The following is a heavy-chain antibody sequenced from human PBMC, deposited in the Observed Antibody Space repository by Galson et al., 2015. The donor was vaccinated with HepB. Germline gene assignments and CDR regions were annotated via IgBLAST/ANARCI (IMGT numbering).Heavy chain of an antibody. V-gene: IGHV1-8*01. CDR2: MNPNSGNT. D-gene: IGHD6-6*01. J-gene: IGHJ6*03. Sequence: SVKVSCKASGYTFTSYDINWVRQATGQGLEWMGWMNPNSGNTGYAQKFQGRVTMTRNTSISTAYMELSSLRSEDTAVYYCARRLGAARPNYYYYYMDVWAKGPRSPSP. CDR1: GYTFTSYD. CDR3: ARRLGAARPNYYYYYMDV.